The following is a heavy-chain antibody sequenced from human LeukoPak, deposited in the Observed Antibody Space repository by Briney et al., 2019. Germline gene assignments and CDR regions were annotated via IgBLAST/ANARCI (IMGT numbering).Heavy chain of an antibody. Sequence: PSETLSLTCTVSGGSISSYYWSWIRQPPGKGLEWIGYIYYSGSTNYNPSLKSRVTISVDTSKNQFSLKLSSVTAADTAVYYCARVGEREYYDFFDYWGQGTLVTVSS. J-gene: IGHJ4*02. CDR2: IYYSGST. CDR3: ARVGEREYYDFFDY. D-gene: IGHD3-3*01. CDR1: GGSISSYY. V-gene: IGHV4-59*01.